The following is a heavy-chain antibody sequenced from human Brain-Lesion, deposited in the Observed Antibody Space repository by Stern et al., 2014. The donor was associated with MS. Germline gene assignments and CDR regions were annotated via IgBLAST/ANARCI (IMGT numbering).Heavy chain of an antibody. CDR2: FDPEDGET. Sequence: VQLVESGAEVKKPGASVKVSCKVSGYTLTELSMHWVRQAPRKGLEWMGGFDPEDGETIYAKKLQGRVTMTEDTSTDTAYMELSSLRSEDTAVYYCATLSAGAGGNYYRHFDYWGQGTLVTVSS. D-gene: IGHD1-26*01. CDR3: ATLSAGAGGNYYRHFDY. J-gene: IGHJ4*02. CDR1: GYTLTELS. V-gene: IGHV1-24*01.